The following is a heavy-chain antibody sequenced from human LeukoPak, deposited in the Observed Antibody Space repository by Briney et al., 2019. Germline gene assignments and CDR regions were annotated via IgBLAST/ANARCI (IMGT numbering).Heavy chain of an antibody. V-gene: IGHV3-11*05. CDR1: GFTFSDYY. CDR2: ISSSSSYT. J-gene: IGHJ4*02. D-gene: IGHD6-13*01. Sequence: GGSLRLSCAASGFTFSDYYMSWIRQAPGKGLEWVSYISSSSSYTNYADSVKGRFTISRDNAKNSLYLQMNSLRAEDTAVYYCARGYSTGWYYFDNWGQGTLVTVSS. CDR3: ARGYSTGWYYFDN.